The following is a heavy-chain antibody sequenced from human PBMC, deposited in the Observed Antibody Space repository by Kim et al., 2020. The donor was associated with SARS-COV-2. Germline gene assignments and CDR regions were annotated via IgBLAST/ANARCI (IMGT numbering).Heavy chain of an antibody. CDR3: ARGDSSGYYPDY. J-gene: IGHJ4*02. D-gene: IGHD3-22*01. V-gene: IGHV4-59*01. Sequence: SETLSLTCTVSGGSMSRYYWTWIRQPPGKGLEWIGYVYSTGSTNYNPSLKSPVTISLDTSKNQFSLKVHSVTAADTAVYFCARGDSSGYYPDYWGQGTLVTVSS. CDR1: GGSMSRYY. CDR2: VYSTGST.